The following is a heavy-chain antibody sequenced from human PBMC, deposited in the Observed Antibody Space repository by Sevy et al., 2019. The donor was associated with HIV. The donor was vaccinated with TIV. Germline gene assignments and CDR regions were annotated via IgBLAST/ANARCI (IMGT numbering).Heavy chain of an antibody. CDR2: ISGGDDST. CDR3: AKFGDYYDSGGYYWYFDF. D-gene: IGHD3-22*01. CDR1: GFIFSDYA. J-gene: IGHJ2*01. Sequence: GGSLRLSCAASGFIFSDYAMSWVRQAPGKGLEWVSSISGGDDSTYYADSVKGRFTVSRDNSKNTLYLQMNTLRAEDTALYYCAKFGDYYDSGGYYWYFDFWGRGTLLTVSS. V-gene: IGHV3-23*01.